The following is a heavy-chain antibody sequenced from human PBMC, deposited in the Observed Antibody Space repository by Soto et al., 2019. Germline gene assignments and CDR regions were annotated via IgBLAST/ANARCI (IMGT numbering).Heavy chain of an antibody. V-gene: IGHV3-30*14. Sequence: GGSLRLSCSASGFTFSSYPMHWVRQAPGKGLEWVAVISYDGSNKYYADSVKSRFTNSRDNSKNTLYLQMNSLRAEDTAVYYCARGFQSSFGYWGHGTLVTVSS. J-gene: IGHJ4*01. D-gene: IGHD2-21*01. CDR3: ARGFQSSFGY. CDR1: GFTFSSYP. CDR2: ISYDGSNK.